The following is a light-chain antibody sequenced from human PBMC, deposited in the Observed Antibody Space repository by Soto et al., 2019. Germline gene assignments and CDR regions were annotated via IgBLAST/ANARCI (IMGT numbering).Light chain of an antibody. CDR3: CQYTTSSAPRV. V-gene: IGLV2-14*03. CDR2: DVT. Sequence: QSALTQPASVSGSPGQSITISCTGTSSDVGGYDYVSWYQQHPGKAPKLMIYDVTSRPSGVSNRCSGSKSGNTASLTISALQAEDEADYYCCQYTTSSAPRVFGTGTKVTVL. J-gene: IGLJ1*01. CDR1: SSDVGGYDY.